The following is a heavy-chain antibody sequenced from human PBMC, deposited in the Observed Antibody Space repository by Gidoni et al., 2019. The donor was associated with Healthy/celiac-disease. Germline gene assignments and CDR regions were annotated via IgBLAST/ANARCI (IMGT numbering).Heavy chain of an antibody. J-gene: IGHJ4*02. V-gene: IGHV4-34*01. D-gene: IGHD6-19*01. Sequence: QVQLQQWGAGLLKPSETLSLTCAVYGGSFSGYYWSWIRQPPGKGLEWIGEINHSGSTNYNPSLKSRVTISVDTSKNQFSLKLSSVTAADTAVYYCARGHDSSGFSHFDYWGQGTLVTVSS. CDR2: INHSGST. CDR1: GGSFSGYY. CDR3: ARGHDSSGFSHFDY.